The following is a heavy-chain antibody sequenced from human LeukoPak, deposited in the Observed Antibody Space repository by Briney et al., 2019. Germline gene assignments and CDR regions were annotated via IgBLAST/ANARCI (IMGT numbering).Heavy chain of an antibody. V-gene: IGHV3-30*02. Sequence: PGGSLRLSCAASGFTFSSYGMHWVRQAPGKGLEWVAFIRYDGSNKYYADSVKGRFTISRDNAKNSLYLQMNSLRAEDTAVYYCAIEAPYGDYKFDYWGQGTLVTVSS. CDR1: GFTFSSYG. J-gene: IGHJ4*02. CDR3: AIEAPYGDYKFDY. CDR2: IRYDGSNK. D-gene: IGHD4-17*01.